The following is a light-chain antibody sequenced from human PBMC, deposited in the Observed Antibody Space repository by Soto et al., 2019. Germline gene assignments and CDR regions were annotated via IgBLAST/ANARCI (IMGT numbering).Light chain of an antibody. V-gene: IGKV3-15*01. Sequence: EIVMTHSPATLSVSPGERATLSFRAMHSIYNNLAWYQQRPGQAPRLLIYGAVARAAGIPARFSGSGSGTEFTLTISSLQSEDFALYYCQQYNDRPPWTFGQGTKVDIK. CDR3: QQYNDRPPWT. CDR1: HSIYNN. CDR2: GAV. J-gene: IGKJ1*01.